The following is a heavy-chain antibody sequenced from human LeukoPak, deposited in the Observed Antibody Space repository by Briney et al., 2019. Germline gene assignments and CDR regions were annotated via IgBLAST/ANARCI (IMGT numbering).Heavy chain of an antibody. CDR2: FDPEDGET. D-gene: IGHD6-19*01. CDR3: ATVPDSGWSSLYYFDY. J-gene: IGHJ4*02. Sequence: GASVKVSCKVSGYTLTELSMHWVRQAPGTGLEWMGGFDPEDGETIYAQKFQGRVTMTEDTSTDTAYMELSSLRSEDTAVYYCATVPDSGWSSLYYFDYWGQGTLVTVSS. CDR1: GYTLTELS. V-gene: IGHV1-24*01.